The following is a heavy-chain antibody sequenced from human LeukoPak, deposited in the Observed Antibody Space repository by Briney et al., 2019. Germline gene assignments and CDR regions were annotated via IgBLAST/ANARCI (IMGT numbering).Heavy chain of an antibody. CDR2: ISSPGSTI. CDR1: GFRFSDYY. J-gene: IGHJ5*01. CDR3: ARERFRYGWWFDS. D-gene: IGHD5-18*01. V-gene: IGHV3-11*01. Sequence: GGSLILSCAASGFRFSDYYMTWIRQAPGKGLEWISYISSPGSTIFYADSVKGRFTIFRDKARNSLYLEMNTRRARDTVVVRCARERFRYGWWFDSWGQGTLVTVSS.